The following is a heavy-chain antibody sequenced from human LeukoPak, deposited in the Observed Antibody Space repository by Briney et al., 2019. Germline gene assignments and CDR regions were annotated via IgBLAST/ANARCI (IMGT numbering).Heavy chain of an antibody. CDR2: ISGSGDST. J-gene: IGHJ4*02. Sequence: ETLSLTCAVYGGSFSGYYWSWIRQPPGKGLEWVSAISGSGDSTYYADSVKGRFTISRDNSKNTLCLQVNSLRAEDTAVFFCAKVFRPYGDFFSFDNWGQGTLVTVSS. CDR3: AKVFRPYGDFFSFDN. CDR1: GGSFSGYY. D-gene: IGHD4-17*01. V-gene: IGHV3-23*01.